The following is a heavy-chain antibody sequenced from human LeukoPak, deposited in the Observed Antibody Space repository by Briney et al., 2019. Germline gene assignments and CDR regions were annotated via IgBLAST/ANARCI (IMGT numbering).Heavy chain of an antibody. CDR1: GGSISSGGYS. CDR3: ARGSYYYDSSGYFDY. V-gene: IGHV4-30-2*01. D-gene: IGHD3-22*01. Sequence: SQTLSLTCAVSGGSISSGGYSWSWIRQPPGKGLEWIGHIYHSGSTYYNPSLKSRVTISVDRSKNQFSLKLSSVTAADTAVYYCARGSYYYDSSGYFDYWGQGTLVTVSS. CDR2: IYHSGST. J-gene: IGHJ4*02.